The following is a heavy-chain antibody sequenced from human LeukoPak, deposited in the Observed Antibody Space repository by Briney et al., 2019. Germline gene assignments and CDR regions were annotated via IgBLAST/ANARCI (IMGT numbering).Heavy chain of an antibody. Sequence: TSETLSLTCTVSGGSISSGDYYWSWIRQPPGKGLEWIGYIYYSGSTYYNPSLKSRVTISVDTSKNQFSPKLSSVTAADTAVYYCARDDSSGYRYGAFDIWGQGTMVTVSS. CDR3: ARDDSSGYRYGAFDI. CDR2: IYYSGST. J-gene: IGHJ3*02. V-gene: IGHV4-30-4*08. CDR1: GGSISSGDYY. D-gene: IGHD3-22*01.